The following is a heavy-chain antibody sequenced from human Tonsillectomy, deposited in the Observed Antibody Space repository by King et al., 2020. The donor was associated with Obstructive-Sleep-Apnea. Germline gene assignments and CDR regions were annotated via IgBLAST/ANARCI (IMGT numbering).Heavy chain of an antibody. CDR2: IYHTGNA. D-gene: IGHD3-22*01. Sequence: VQLQESGPGLVKPSQTLSLTCTVSGGSISSGGYFWSWIRQHPGKGLEWFGYIYHTGNAHYNPSLPSRVTISVDTSKNQVSLQVNSVTAADTAVYYCARFNYDSSGFYWYFDIWGRGSPVTVSS. J-gene: IGHJ2*01. V-gene: IGHV4-31*03. CDR1: GGSISSGGYF. CDR3: ARFNYDSSGFYWYFDI.